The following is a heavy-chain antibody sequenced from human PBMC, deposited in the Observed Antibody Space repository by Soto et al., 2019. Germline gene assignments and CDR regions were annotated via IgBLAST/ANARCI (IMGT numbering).Heavy chain of an antibody. V-gene: IGHV4-59*01. CDR3: ARKGAAASYAHYYMDV. D-gene: IGHD6-13*01. J-gene: IGHJ6*03. CDR2: VYYSRNT. CDR1: GGSISPYY. Sequence: SETLSLTCTVSGGSISPYYWSWIRQPPGKGLEWIGYVYYSRNTNYNPSLESRVTISVDTSRNRFSLNLTSATAADTAVYYCARKGAAASYAHYYMDVWGRGTAVTVSS.